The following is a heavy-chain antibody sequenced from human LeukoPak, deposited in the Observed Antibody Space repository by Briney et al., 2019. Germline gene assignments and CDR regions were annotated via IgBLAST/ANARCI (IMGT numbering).Heavy chain of an antibody. Sequence: SETLSLTCAVYGGSFSDYYWSWIRQPPGKGLGWIGEVNHSGITIYNPSLKSRVTISVDTPKNQFSLKVTFVTAADTAVYYCARPAVRGVMGRYFDSWGQGTLVTVSS. D-gene: IGHD3-10*01. CDR1: GGSFSDYY. CDR3: ARPAVRGVMGRYFDS. CDR2: VNHSGIT. V-gene: IGHV4-34*01. J-gene: IGHJ4*02.